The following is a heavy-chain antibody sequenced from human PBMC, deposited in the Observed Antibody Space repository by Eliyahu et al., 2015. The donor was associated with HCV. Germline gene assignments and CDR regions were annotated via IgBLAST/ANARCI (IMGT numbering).Heavy chain of an antibody. J-gene: IGHJ4*02. Sequence: QVQLQESGPGLVKPSETLSLTCNVSGGSISSSSYYWAWIRRPPGKGLEWVGNMYDGGRSYYNPSLKSRVSIVVDKSKNQFSLKLNAVTAADTAVYYCARIWFGDLWIWGQGILVTVSS. CDR2: MYDGGRS. CDR1: GGSISSSSYY. CDR3: ARIWFGDLWI. D-gene: IGHD3-10*01. V-gene: IGHV4-39*01.